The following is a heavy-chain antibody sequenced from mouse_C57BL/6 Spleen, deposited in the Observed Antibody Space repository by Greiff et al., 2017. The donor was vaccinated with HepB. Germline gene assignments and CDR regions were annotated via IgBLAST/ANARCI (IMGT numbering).Heavy chain of an antibody. CDR2: ISYDGSN. Sequence: EVKLMESGPGLVKPSQSLSLTCSVTGYSITSGYYWNWIRQFPGNKLEWMGYISYDGSNNYNPSLKNRISITRDTSKNQFFLKLKSVTTEDTATYYCARDYYGSSQFAYWGQGTLVTVSA. J-gene: IGHJ3*01. D-gene: IGHD1-1*01. CDR1: GYSITSGYY. V-gene: IGHV3-6*01. CDR3: ARDYYGSSQFAY.